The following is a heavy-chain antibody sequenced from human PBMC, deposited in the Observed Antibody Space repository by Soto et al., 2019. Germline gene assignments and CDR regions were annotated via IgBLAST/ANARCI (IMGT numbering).Heavy chain of an antibody. Sequence: GVSLSLSCAASGFTFSSYSMNWVRQAPGKGLEWVSSISSSSSYIYYADSVKGRFTISRDNAKNSLYLQMNSLRAEDKAVYYCARAIYGMDVWGPGTTVTVSS. CDR2: ISSSSSYI. V-gene: IGHV3-21*01. J-gene: IGHJ6*02. CDR1: GFTFSSYS. CDR3: ARAIYGMDV.